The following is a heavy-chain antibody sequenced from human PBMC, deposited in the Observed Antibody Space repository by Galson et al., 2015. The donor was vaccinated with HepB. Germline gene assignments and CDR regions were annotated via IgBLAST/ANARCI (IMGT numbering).Heavy chain of an antibody. CDR2: ISYDGSNK. CDR3: ASPWAAAGPRRWDDAFDI. Sequence: SLRLSCAASGFTFSSYAMHWVRQAPGKGLEWVAVISYDGSNKYYADSVKGRFTISRDNSKNTLYLQMNSLRAEDTAVYYCASPWAAAGPRRWDDAFDIWGQGTMVTVSS. V-gene: IGHV3-30*14. CDR1: GFTFSSYA. J-gene: IGHJ3*02. D-gene: IGHD6-13*01.